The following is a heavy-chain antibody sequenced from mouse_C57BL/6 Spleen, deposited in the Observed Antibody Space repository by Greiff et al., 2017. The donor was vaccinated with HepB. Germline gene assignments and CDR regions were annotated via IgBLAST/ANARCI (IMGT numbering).Heavy chain of an antibody. D-gene: IGHD1-1*01. CDR1: GYSITSGYY. Sequence: EVQRVESGPGLVKPSQSLSLTCSVTGYSITSGYYWNWIRQFPGNKLEWMGYISYDGSNNYNPSLKNRISITRDTSKNQFFLKLNSVTTEDTATYYCAREGLREEVDYWGQGTTLTVAS. V-gene: IGHV3-6*01. J-gene: IGHJ2*01. CDR3: AREGLREEVDY. CDR2: ISYDGSN.